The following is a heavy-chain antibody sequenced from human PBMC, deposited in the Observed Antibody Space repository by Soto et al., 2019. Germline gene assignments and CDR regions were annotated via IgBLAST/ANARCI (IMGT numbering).Heavy chain of an antibody. CDR1: GLTFSQYW. Sequence: HPGGSLRLACAASGLTFSQYWMHWVRQAPGQGLVWVSRISDDGTITDYADSVKGRFTVSRDNARNTHSLQMNSLRSEDTAVYFCATAVDYDFWGGTTHYGMDVWGQGTTVTVSS. J-gene: IGHJ6*02. CDR3: ATAVDYDFWGGTTHYGMDV. V-gene: IGHV3-74*01. D-gene: IGHD3-3*01. CDR2: ISDDGTIT.